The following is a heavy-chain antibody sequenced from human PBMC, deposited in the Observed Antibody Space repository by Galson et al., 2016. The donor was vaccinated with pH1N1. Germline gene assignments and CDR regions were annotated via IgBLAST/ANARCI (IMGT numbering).Heavy chain of an antibody. CDR2: IIPIFGTT. CDR3: AHAQTIGYCSRASCYTGDFDY. J-gene: IGHJ4*02. V-gene: IGHV1-69*06. CDR1: GDTFSNYA. Sequence: SVKVSCKASGDTFSNYAINWVRQAPGQGLEWVGGIIPIFGTTNYAQKFQGRVTITADKSTDTAYMELSSLRSEDSAVDYCAHAQTIGYCSRASCYTGDFDYWGQGTLVTVSS. D-gene: IGHD2-2*02.